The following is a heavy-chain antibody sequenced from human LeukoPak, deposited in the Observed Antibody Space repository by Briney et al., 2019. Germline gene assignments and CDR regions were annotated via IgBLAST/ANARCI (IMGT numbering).Heavy chain of an antibody. V-gene: IGHV3-48*04. Sequence: PGGSLRLSCAASGFTFSSYSMNWVRQAPGKGLEWVSYISSSSSIIYYADSVKGRFTISRDNAKNSLYLQMNSLRAEDTAVYYCARDSGGRVIAVAVPYYYYYGMDVWGQGTTVTVSS. CDR1: GFTFSSYS. D-gene: IGHD6-19*01. CDR2: ISSSSSII. J-gene: IGHJ6*02. CDR3: ARDSGGRVIAVAVPYYYYYGMDV.